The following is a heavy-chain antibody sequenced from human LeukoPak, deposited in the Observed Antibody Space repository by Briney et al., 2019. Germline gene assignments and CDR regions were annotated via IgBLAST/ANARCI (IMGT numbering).Heavy chain of an antibody. CDR2: ITGSGDDT. Sequence: GGSLRLSCAASGFSFNDYAMSWVRQAPGTGLEWVSGITGSGDDTYHAHSVKGRSTISRDNSRTPLSLQMNSLRVEDSAIYPCAKGSRTSRPYYSDFWGQGALVTVSS. V-gene: IGHV3-23*01. CDR1: GFSFNDYA. D-gene: IGHD3/OR15-3a*01. CDR3: AKGSRTSRPYYSDF. J-gene: IGHJ4*02.